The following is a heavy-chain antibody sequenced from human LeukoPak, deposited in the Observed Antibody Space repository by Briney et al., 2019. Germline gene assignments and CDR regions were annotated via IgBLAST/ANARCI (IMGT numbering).Heavy chain of an antibody. J-gene: IGHJ4*02. Sequence: ASVKVSRKASGYTFTGYYMHWVRQAPGQGLEWTGWINPNSGGTNYAQKFQGRVTMTRDTSISTAYMELSRLRSDDTAVYYCARAGYISGYSSGWYGIDYWGQGTLVTVSS. D-gene: IGHD6-19*01. CDR2: INPNSGGT. V-gene: IGHV1-2*02. CDR3: ARAGYISGYSSGWYGIDY. CDR1: GYTFTGYY.